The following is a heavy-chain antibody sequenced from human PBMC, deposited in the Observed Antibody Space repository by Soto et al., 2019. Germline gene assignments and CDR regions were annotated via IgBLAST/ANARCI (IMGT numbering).Heavy chain of an antibody. V-gene: IGHV4-39*01. Sequence: SETMSLTCTVSGGSVSSTSYYWGWIRQPPGKGLEWIGSIYYSGSTYYNPSLKSRVTISVDTSKNQFSLKLSSVTAADTAVYYCARIVGIRNSIGQRYYFDYWGQGTLVTVSS. D-gene: IGHD6-19*01. CDR3: ARIVGIRNSIGQRYYFDY. CDR1: GGSVSSTSYY. CDR2: IYYSGST. J-gene: IGHJ4*02.